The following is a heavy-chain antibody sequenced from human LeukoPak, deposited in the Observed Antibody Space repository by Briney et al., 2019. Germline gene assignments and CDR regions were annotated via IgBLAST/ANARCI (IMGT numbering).Heavy chain of an antibody. V-gene: IGHV1-18*01. J-gene: IGHJ4*02. Sequence: ASVKVSCKASGGTFSSYAVSWVRLTPGQGLEWLGGISAYNGNTNYAQKLQGRVTMTTDTSTSTAYMELRSLRSDDTAVYYCARDLFQWLVRGLGSYWGQGTLVTVSS. CDR2: ISAYNGNT. CDR1: GGTFSSYA. D-gene: IGHD6-19*01. CDR3: ARDLFQWLVRGLGSY.